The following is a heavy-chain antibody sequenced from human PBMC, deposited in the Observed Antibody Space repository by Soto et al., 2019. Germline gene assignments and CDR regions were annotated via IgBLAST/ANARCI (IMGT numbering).Heavy chain of an antibody. CDR1: GYTFTSYY. D-gene: IGHD6-13*01. CDR3: ARDGGIAAGNYYYYGTDV. V-gene: IGHV1-46*01. Sequence: ASVKVSCKASGYTFTSYYMHWVRQAPGQGLEWMGIINPSGGSTSYAQKFQGRVTMTRDTSTSTVYMELSSLRSEDTAVYYCARDGGIAAGNYYYYGTDVWGKGTTVTVSS. J-gene: IGHJ6*04. CDR2: INPSGGST.